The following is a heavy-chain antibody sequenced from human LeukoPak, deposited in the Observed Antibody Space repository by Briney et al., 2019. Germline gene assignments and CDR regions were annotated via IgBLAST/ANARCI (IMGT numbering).Heavy chain of an antibody. V-gene: IGHV3-9*01. J-gene: IGHJ4*02. D-gene: IGHD1-14*01. CDR1: GFTFDDYS. CDR3: AKDRRNYFDY. CDR2: ISWTSGSI. Sequence: PGRSLRLSCAASGFTFDDYSMHWVRHVPDKGLEWVAGISWTSGSIGYADSVKGRFTISRDNAKNSLYLQMNSLRPEDTALYYCAKDRRNYFDYWGQGTVVTVSS.